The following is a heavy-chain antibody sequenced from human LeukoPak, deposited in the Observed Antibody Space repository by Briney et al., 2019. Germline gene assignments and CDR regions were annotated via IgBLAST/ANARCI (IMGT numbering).Heavy chain of an antibody. V-gene: IGHV1-18*01. CDR2: ISTYNYNT. CDR1: GYTFTSYG. CDR3: ARQVETSMALPDY. D-gene: IGHD5-18*01. Sequence: GASVKVSCKTSGYTFTSYGVSWARQAPGQRLEWMGWISTYNYNTNYAQKFRGRVTLTKDTSTSTVYMELRSLRFDDTAIYYCARQVETSMALPDYWGQGTLVTVSS. J-gene: IGHJ4*02.